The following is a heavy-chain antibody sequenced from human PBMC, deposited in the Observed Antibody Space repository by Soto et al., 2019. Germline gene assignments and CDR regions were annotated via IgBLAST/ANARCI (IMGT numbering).Heavy chain of an antibody. J-gene: IGHJ6*02. CDR1: GFTFSSYA. Sequence: QVQLVESGGGVVQPGRSLRLSCAASGFTFSSYAMHWVRQAPGKGLEWVAVISYDGSNKYYADSVKGRFTISRDNYKNTLYMQMNSRRAEAKAVCYCEREYRELFSGYYYYGMDVWGQGATGTVS. CDR2: ISYDGSNK. CDR3: EREYRELFSGYYYYGMDV. V-gene: IGHV3-30-3*01. D-gene: IGHD3-10*01.